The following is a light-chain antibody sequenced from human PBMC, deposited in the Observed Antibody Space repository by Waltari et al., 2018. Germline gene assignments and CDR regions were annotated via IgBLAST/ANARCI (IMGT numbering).Light chain of an antibody. CDR1: QSVSNY. CDR3: QQRSKWFT. CDR2: DAS. Sequence: EVVLTQSPATLALSPGERATLSCRASQSVSNYLAWYQQKPGQAPRLLIYDASKRATGIPARFTGSGSGTHFTLTISSLEPEDFAVYYCQQRSKWFTFGGGTKVEIK. J-gene: IGKJ4*01. V-gene: IGKV3-11*01.